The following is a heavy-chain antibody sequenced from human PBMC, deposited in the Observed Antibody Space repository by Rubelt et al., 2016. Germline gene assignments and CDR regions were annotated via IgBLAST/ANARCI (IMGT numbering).Heavy chain of an antibody. J-gene: IGHJ3*02. CDR1: GGSISSYY. V-gene: IGHV4-4*07. Sequence: QVQLQESGPGLVKPSETLSLTCTVSGGSISSYYWSWIRQPAGKGLEWIGRFYTSGSTNSNPSLRGRVTMSGETSSKQLFLKLSSWTAAETAVDYCARDGGWAKLLYDAFDIWGQGTMVTVSS. CDR2: FYTSGST. CDR3: ARDGGWAKLLYDAFDI. D-gene: IGHD2-2*02.